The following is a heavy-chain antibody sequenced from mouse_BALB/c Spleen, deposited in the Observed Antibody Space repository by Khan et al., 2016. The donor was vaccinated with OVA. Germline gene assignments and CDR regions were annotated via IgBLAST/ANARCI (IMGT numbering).Heavy chain of an antibody. Sequence: QVQLQQSGAELVKPGASVKLSCKASGYIFTSYYIYWVKQRPGQGLEWIGEINPSDGGTNFNEKFKSRATLTVDRSSSTTYMQLSSLTSEDSAVYDCTRGGFSSFAYWGQGTLVTVSA. J-gene: IGHJ3*01. CDR1: GYIFTSYY. CDR2: INPSDGGT. CDR3: TRGGFSSFAY. D-gene: IGHD1-3*01. V-gene: IGHV1S81*02.